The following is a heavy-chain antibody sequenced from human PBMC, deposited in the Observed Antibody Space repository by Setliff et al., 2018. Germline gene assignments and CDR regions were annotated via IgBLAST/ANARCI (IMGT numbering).Heavy chain of an antibody. Sequence: KSSETLSLTCAVSGDSIGNDYWWSWVRQSPGRELEWIGEINQSGTTNYNPPLRSRFTISVDNSRNQFSLNLNSVTVADTAVYFCARGARTGHLDSWGQGTLVTVSS. D-gene: IGHD1-1*01. V-gene: IGHV4-4*02. J-gene: IGHJ4*02. CDR1: GDSIGNDYW. CDR2: INQSGTT. CDR3: ARGARTGHLDS.